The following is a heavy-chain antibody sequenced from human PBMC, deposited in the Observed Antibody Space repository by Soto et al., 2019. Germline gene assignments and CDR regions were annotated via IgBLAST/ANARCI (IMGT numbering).Heavy chain of an antibody. CDR2: IYYSGNT. Sequence: QVQLQESGPGLVKPSQTLSLTCTVSGGSTSSDNYWSWIRQPPGKGLEWIGHIYYSGNTDYNPSLKSRLGISIDTSTNQFSLKPSSVTAAATAVYFCAREGGESSDGLYYFDSWGQGSLVTVSS. J-gene: IGHJ4*02. V-gene: IGHV4-30-4*01. CDR3: AREGGESSDGLYYFDS. D-gene: IGHD3-16*01. CDR1: GGSTSSDNY.